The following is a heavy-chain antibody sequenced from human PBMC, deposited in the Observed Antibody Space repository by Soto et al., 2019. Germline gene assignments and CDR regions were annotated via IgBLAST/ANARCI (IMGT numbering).Heavy chain of an antibody. CDR1: GFSLSSSGVG. J-gene: IGHJ4*02. CDR2: IYWDDDK. Sequence: QITLKESGPTLVRPTQTLTLTCTFSGFSLSSSGVGVGWIRQPPGKALEWLALIYWDDDKRYSPSLKSRLTITKDTSKNQVVLTLTKLDTVDTATYYCSRGGWTTYYSPFFDYWGQGTRVTVSS. V-gene: IGHV2-5*02. CDR3: SRGGWTTYYSPFFDY. D-gene: IGHD3-10*01.